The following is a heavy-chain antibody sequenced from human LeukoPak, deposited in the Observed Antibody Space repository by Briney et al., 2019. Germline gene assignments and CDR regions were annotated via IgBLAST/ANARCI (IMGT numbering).Heavy chain of an antibody. CDR2: ISGSGGST. D-gene: IGHD3-9*01. V-gene: IGHV3-23*01. J-gene: IGHJ4*02. CDR1: GFTFSSYA. CDR3: AKNAYYDILTGYFGKIYFDY. Sequence: GRSLRLSCAASGFTFSSYAMSWVRQAPGKGLEWVSAISGSGGSTYYADSVKGRFTISRDNSKNTLYLQMNSLRAEDTAVYYCAKNAYYDILTGYFGKIYFDYWGQGTLVTVSS.